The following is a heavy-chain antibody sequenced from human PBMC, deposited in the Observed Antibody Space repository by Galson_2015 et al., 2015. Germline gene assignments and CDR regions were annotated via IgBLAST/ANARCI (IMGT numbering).Heavy chain of an antibody. D-gene: IGHD1-26*01. V-gene: IGHV3-30*18. Sequence: SLRLSCAASGFTFSSYGMHWVRQAPGKGLEWVAVISYDGSNKYYADSVKGRFTISRDNSKNTLYLQMNSLRAEDTAVYYCAKDSGSYRRSRAFDAFDIWGQGTMVTVSS. CDR3: AKDSGSYRRSRAFDAFDI. CDR1: GFTFSSYG. CDR2: ISYDGSNK. J-gene: IGHJ3*02.